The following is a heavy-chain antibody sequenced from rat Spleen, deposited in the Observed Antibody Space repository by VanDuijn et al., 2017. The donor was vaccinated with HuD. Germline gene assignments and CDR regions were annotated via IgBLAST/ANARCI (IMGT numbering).Heavy chain of an antibody. CDR3: ARWDNSGVMDA. D-gene: IGHD1-10*01. Sequence: EVQLVESGGGLVQPGRSLKLSCAASGFTFSDYNMAWVRQAPKKGLEWVATISYDGSSTYYRDSVKGRFTISRDNAKSTLYLQMDSLRSEDTATYYCARWDNSGVMDAWGQGASVTVSS. J-gene: IGHJ4*01. CDR2: ISYDGSST. CDR1: GFTFSDYN. V-gene: IGHV5-7*01.